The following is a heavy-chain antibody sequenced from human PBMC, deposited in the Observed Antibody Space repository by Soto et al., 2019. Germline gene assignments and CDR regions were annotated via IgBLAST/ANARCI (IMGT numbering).Heavy chain of an antibody. CDR3: AREDYXDSSGYLPVGYYFGMDV. J-gene: IGHJ6*02. Sequence: GASVKVSCKVSGYTFTNSGISWVRQAPGQGLEWMGWIGAYNGHTKYAQKLQGRVTMTTDTSTSTAYMELRSLKSDDTAVYYCAREDYXDSSGYLPVGYYFGMDVWGQGTTVTVSS. V-gene: IGHV1-18*01. CDR2: IGAYNGHT. CDR1: GYTFTNSG. D-gene: IGHD3-22*01.